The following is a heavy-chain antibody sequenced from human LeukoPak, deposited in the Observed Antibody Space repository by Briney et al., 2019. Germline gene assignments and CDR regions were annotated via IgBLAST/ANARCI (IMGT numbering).Heavy chain of an antibody. D-gene: IGHD6-13*01. CDR2: ITGSGDLA. J-gene: IGHJ6*03. Sequence: GGSLRLSCAASGFHLRNYAMTWVRQAPGQGLEWVSAITGSGDLAASTDSVKGRFTISRDNSKNILYLQMNSLRAEDTAVYYCAKDEGIAAVGYYYYLDVWGKGTTVTVSS. V-gene: IGHV3-23*01. CDR3: AKDEGIAAVGYYYYLDV. CDR1: GFHLRNYA.